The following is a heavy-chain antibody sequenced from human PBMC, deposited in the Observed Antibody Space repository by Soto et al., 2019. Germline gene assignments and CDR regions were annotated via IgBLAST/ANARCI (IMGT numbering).Heavy chain of an antibody. Sequence: EVQLFESGGGVVQPGGSLRLSCAASGFIFSNYAMSWVRQAPGKGLEWVSGVSGSGGSTYDADSVKGRFTISRDNAKNTMYMQLSSLRAEDTAVYYCAKETTDSSGYSAYWGKGTLVTVSS. CDR3: AKETTDSSGYSAY. V-gene: IGHV3-23*01. J-gene: IGHJ4*02. CDR2: VSGSGGST. CDR1: GFIFSNYA. D-gene: IGHD4-17*01.